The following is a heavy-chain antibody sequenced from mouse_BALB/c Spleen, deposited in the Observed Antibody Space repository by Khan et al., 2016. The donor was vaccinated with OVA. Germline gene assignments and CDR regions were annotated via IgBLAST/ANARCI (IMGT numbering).Heavy chain of an antibody. J-gene: IGHJ1*01. D-gene: IGHD1-1*01. V-gene: IGHV2-9*02. CDR2: IWAGGST. CDR1: GFSLTSYG. Sequence: QVQLKESGPGLVAPSQSLSITCTVSGFSLTSYGVHWVRQPPGKGLEWLGVIWAGGSTNYNSALRSRLSIHKDNSKSQVFLTMNNLQTDDTAMYCCARALGSSHWYFDVWGAGTTVTVSS. CDR3: ARALGSSHWYFDV.